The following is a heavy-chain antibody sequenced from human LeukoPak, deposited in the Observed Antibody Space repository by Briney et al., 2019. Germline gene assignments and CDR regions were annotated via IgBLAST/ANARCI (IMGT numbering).Heavy chain of an antibody. CDR3: ARTFYYGSGRARYMDV. Sequence: ASVKVSCKASGYSFTNYDINWVRQAPGQGLEWMGWINPDSGGTDYAQKFQGRVTMTRDTSISTAYMELSRLRSDDTAMYYCARTFYYGSGRARYMDVWGKGTTVTVSS. D-gene: IGHD3-10*01. CDR2: INPDSGGT. V-gene: IGHV1-2*02. J-gene: IGHJ6*03. CDR1: GYSFTNYD.